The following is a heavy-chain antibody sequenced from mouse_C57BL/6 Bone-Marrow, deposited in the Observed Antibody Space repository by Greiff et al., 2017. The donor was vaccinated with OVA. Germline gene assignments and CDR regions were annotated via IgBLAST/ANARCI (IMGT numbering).Heavy chain of an antibody. D-gene: IGHD1-1*01. V-gene: IGHV1-55*01. Sequence: QVQLKQPGAELVKPGASVKMSCKASGYTFTSYWITWVKQRPGQGLEWIGDIYPGSGSTNYNEKFKSKATLTVDTSSSTAYMQLSSLTSEDSAVYYCARCYYGSSYPYWYFDVWGTGTTVTVSS. J-gene: IGHJ1*03. CDR1: GYTFTSYW. CDR3: ARCYYGSSYPYWYFDV. CDR2: IYPGSGST.